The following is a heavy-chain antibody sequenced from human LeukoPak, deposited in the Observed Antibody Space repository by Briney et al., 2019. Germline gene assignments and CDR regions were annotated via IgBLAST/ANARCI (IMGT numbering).Heavy chain of an antibody. J-gene: IGHJ6*02. V-gene: IGHV4-59*12. CDR1: GSSISSYY. CDR3: VRGYCSGGSCYSYYGMDV. CDR2: IYYSGST. D-gene: IGHD2-15*01. Sequence: PSETLSLTCTVSGSSISSYYWSWIRQPPGKGLEWIGYIYYSGSTNYNPSLKSRVTISVDTSKNQFSLKLSSVTAADTAVYYCVRGYCSGGSCYSYYGMDVWGQGTTVTVSS.